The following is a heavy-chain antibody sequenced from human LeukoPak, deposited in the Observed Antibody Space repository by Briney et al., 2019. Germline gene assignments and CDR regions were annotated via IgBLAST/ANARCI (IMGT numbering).Heavy chain of an antibody. D-gene: IGHD6-19*01. J-gene: IGHJ4*02. Sequence: SETLSLTCTVSGGSISSYYWSWIRQPPGKGLEWIGYIYYSGSTNYNPSLKSRVTISVDTSKNQFSLKLSSVTAADTAVYYCARVKDYSSGWFDYWGQGTLVTVSS. CDR2: IYYSGST. CDR1: GGSISSYY. V-gene: IGHV4-59*01. CDR3: ARVKDYSSGWFDY.